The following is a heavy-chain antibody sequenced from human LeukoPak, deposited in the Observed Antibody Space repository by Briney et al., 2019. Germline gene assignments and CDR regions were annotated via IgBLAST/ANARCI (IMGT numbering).Heavy chain of an antibody. J-gene: IGHJ4*02. CDR1: GFTFDDYA. CDR2: VGWNSGSI. Sequence: QAGGSLRLSCAAAGFTFDDYAMHSVRQAPGKGLEWVSGVGWNSGSIGYSDSVKGRFTISRDHAKNSLYLQMNSLRAEDTALYYCAKDSGYYYDSSGYYPYWGQGTLVTVSS. D-gene: IGHD3-22*01. V-gene: IGHV3-9*01. CDR3: AKDSGYYYDSSGYYPY.